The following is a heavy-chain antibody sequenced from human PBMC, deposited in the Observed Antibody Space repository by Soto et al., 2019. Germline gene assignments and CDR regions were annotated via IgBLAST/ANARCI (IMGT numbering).Heavy chain of an antibody. D-gene: IGHD6-13*01. CDR3: ARAQRTIAAAGVPPPYAFDI. CDR1: GYTFTSYD. CDR2: ISAYNGNT. J-gene: IGHJ3*02. Sequence: ASVKVSCKASGYTFTSYDINWVRQATGQGLEWMGWISAYNGNTNYAQKLQGRVTMTTDTSTSTAYMELRSLRSDDTAVYYCARAQRTIAAAGVPPPYAFDIWGQGTMVTVSS. V-gene: IGHV1-18*01.